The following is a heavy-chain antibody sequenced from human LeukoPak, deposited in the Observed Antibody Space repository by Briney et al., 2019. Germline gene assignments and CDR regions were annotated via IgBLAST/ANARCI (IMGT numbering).Heavy chain of an antibody. CDR2: ISSSSSYT. Sequence: GGSLRLSCAASGFTFSDYYMSWIRQAPGKGLEWVSYISSSSSYTNYADSVKGRFNISRDNAKNSLYLQMNSLRAEDTAVYYCARDSGSGGNFDYWGQGTLVTVSS. J-gene: IGHJ4*02. CDR1: GFTFSDYY. CDR3: ARDSGSGGNFDY. V-gene: IGHV3-11*06. D-gene: IGHD2-15*01.